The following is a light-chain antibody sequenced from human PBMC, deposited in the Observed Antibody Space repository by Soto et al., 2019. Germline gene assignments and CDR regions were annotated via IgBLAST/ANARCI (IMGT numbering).Light chain of an antibody. V-gene: IGLV2-14*01. CDR3: SSYGSSSTL. CDR2: EVS. Sequence: QSALTQPASVSGSPGQSITISCTGTGSDVGGYNYFSWYQQHPGKAPQLIIYEVSNRPSGVSNRFSGSKSGNTASLTISGLQAEDEAVYFCSSYGSSSTLFGGGTQLTVL. J-gene: IGLJ2*01. CDR1: GSDVGGYNY.